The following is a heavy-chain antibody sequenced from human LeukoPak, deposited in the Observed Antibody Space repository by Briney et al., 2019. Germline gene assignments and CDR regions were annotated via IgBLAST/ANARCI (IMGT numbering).Heavy chain of an antibody. D-gene: IGHD1-1*01. CDR1: GGSLSSYY. V-gene: IGHV4-4*07. Sequence: SETLSLTCTVSGGSLSSYYWSWIRQPAGKGLEWIGRIYTSGSTNYNPSLKSRVTMSVDTSKNQFSLKLSSVTAADTAVYYCASSRLEPVYYYYYMDVWGKGTTVTVSS. CDR3: ASSRLEPVYYYYYMDV. J-gene: IGHJ6*03. CDR2: IYTSGST.